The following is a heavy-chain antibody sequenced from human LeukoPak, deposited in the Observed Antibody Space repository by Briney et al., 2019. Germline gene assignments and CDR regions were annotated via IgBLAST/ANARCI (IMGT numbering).Heavy chain of an antibody. Sequence: GESLKISCKGSGYSFTSYWIGWVRPMPGKGLEWMGIIYPGDSDTRYSPSFQGQVTISADKSISTAYLQWSSLKASDTAMYYCARLDSSSWYKNWFDPWGQGTLVTVSS. D-gene: IGHD6-13*01. CDR3: ARLDSSSWYKNWFDP. CDR2: IYPGDSDT. J-gene: IGHJ5*02. CDR1: GYSFTSYW. V-gene: IGHV5-51*01.